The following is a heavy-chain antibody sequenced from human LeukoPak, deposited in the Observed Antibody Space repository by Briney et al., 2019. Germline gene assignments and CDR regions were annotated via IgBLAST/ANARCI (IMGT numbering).Heavy chain of an antibody. J-gene: IGHJ2*01. Sequence: SETLSLTCTVSGGSISSSSYYWGWIRQPPGKGLEWIGSIYYSGSTYYNPSLKSRVTISVDTSKNQFSLKLSSVTAADTAVHYCARGFRIGQLVHWYFDLWGRGTLVTVSS. D-gene: IGHD6-6*01. CDR1: GGSISSSSYY. V-gene: IGHV4-39*07. CDR2: IYYSGST. CDR3: ARGFRIGQLVHWYFDL.